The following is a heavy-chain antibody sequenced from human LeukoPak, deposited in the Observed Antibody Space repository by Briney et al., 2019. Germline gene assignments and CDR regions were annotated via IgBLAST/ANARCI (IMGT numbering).Heavy chain of an antibody. CDR2: ISASGSTI. CDR3: AKEPDYYDTY. CDR1: GFTFSSYS. V-gene: IGHV3-48*01. D-gene: IGHD3-22*01. J-gene: IGHJ4*02. Sequence: GGSLRLSCAASGFTFSSYSMNWVRQAPGKGLEWVSYISASGSTIYYADSVKGRFTISRDNAENSLSLYLQMNSLRAEDTAVYYCAKEPDYYDTYWGQGTLVTVSS.